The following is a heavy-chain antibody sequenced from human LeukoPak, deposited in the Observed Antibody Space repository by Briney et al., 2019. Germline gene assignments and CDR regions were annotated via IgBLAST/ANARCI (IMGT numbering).Heavy chain of an antibody. Sequence: GASVKVSCKASGYTFTSYYMHWVRQAPGQGLEWMGLINPSVGSTSYAQKFQGRVTMTRDTSTSTVYMELSSLRSEDTAVYYCARRGGSRPGWFDPWGQGTLVTVSS. CDR3: ARRGGSRPGWFDP. D-gene: IGHD1-26*01. CDR2: INPSVGST. V-gene: IGHV1-46*03. J-gene: IGHJ5*02. CDR1: GYTFTSYY.